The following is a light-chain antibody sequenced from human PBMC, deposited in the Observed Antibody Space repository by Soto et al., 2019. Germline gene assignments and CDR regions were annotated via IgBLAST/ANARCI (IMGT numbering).Light chain of an antibody. CDR1: LNIGTY. CDR3: HQGYSSPQT. V-gene: IGKV1-39*01. J-gene: IGKJ2*01. Sequence: DIQMAQSPSSLSASVGDRVSITCRASLNIGTYLNWYQQTPGQAPRLLIHSVFKLQSGVPSRFSGSGSGTEFTLTISSLQPEDSATYYCHQGYSSPQTFGQGTKLEIK. CDR2: SVF.